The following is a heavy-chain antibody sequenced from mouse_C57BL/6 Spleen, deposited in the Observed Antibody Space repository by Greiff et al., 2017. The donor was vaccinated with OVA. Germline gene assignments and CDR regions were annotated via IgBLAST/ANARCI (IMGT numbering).Heavy chain of an antibody. J-gene: IGHJ4*01. Sequence: EVKLMESGGGLVQSGRSLRLSCATSGFTFSDFYMEWVRQAPGKGLEWIAASRNKANDYTTEYSASVKGRFIVSRDTSQSILYLQMNALRAEDTAIYYCARDGRNYYAMDYWGQGTSVTVSS. CDR2: SRNKANDYTT. V-gene: IGHV7-1*01. CDR1: GFTFSDFY. CDR3: ARDGRNYYAMDY.